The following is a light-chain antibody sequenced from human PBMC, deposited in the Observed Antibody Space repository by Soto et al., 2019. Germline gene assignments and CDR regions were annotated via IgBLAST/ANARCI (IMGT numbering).Light chain of an antibody. CDR1: SSDVGGYNY. V-gene: IGLV2-14*01. Sequence: QSALTQPASVSGSPGQSITISCTGTSSDVGGYNYVSWYQQHPGKAPKLMIYEVSNRPSGVSNRFSGSKSGNTASLTISGLHAEDEADYYCSSYTSSSIDYVFGAVTKVTVL. CDR3: SSYTSSSIDYV. CDR2: EVS. J-gene: IGLJ1*01.